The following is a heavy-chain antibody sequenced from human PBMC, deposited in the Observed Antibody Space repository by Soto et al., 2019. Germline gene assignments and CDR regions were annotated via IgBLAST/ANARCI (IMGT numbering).Heavy chain of an antibody. V-gene: IGHV4-59*12. D-gene: IGHD6-19*01. CDR1: GGSISGSY. CDR3: ARVLKSSGWDNDVFDI. Sequence: LSLTCTVSGGSISGSYWSWIRQPPRKAPEWIGYVYYSGTTNYNPSLRSRVTISVDTSRNQFSLRAEDTAVYYCARVLKSSGWDNDVFDIWGQGTMVTFSS. CDR2: VYYSGTT. J-gene: IGHJ3*02.